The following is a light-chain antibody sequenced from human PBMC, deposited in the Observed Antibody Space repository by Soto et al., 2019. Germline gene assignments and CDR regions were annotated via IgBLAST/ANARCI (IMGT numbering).Light chain of an antibody. CDR2: GAF. CDR1: QGVSSSY. V-gene: IGKV3-20*01. CDR3: QHYGSSGT. J-gene: IGKJ1*01. Sequence: EIVLTQSPGTLSLSPGERATLSCRTSQGVSSSYLGWYQQKPGQAPRLLIYGAFNRATGVPDRFSGSGFGTDFTLTISRLEPEDFAVYFCQHYGSSGTFGQGTKVEI.